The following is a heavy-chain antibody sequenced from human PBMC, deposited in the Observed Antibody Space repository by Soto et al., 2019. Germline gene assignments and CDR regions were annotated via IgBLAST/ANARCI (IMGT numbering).Heavy chain of an antibody. D-gene: IGHD2-15*01. Sequence: QVQLQQWGAGLLKPSETLSLTCGVYGGFFTGYYWSWIRQPPGKGLEWIGEINHSGSTGHNPSLKRRVTLSIDTSRNQFSLQLTSVTAADTAVYYCGRGRIPDYWGQGTLVTVSS. CDR1: GGFFTGYY. J-gene: IGHJ4*02. V-gene: IGHV4-34*01. CDR2: INHSGST. CDR3: GRGRIPDY.